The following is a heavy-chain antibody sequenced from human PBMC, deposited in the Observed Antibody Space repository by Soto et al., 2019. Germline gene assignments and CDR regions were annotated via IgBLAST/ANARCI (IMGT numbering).Heavy chain of an antibody. CDR2: IYYSGST. Sequence: PSETLSLTCTVSGGSISSGGYYWSWIRQHPGKGLEWIGYIYYSGSTYYNPSLKSRVTISVDTSKNQFSLKLSSVTAADTAVYYCARGSSHGYLLAWGQGTLGTVSS. V-gene: IGHV4-31*03. J-gene: IGHJ4*02. CDR3: ARGSSHGYLLA. D-gene: IGHD2-15*01. CDR1: GGSISSGGYY.